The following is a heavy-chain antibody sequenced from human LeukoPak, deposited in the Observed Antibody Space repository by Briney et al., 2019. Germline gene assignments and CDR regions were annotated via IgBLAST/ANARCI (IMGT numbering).Heavy chain of an antibody. CDR2: IKEDGSEK. Sequence: VGSLRLSCAASGFPFSSYGMSWGRQAPRTVPGRVPNIKEDGSEKYYVDAVKGRLTISRDNAKNSMYLKMNSLRGEDTAVYYCARVPTALLLWFGELLSYFDYWGQGTLVTVSS. J-gene: IGHJ4*02. CDR1: GFPFSSYG. CDR3: ARVPTALLLWFGELLSYFDY. D-gene: IGHD3-10*01. V-gene: IGHV3-7*01.